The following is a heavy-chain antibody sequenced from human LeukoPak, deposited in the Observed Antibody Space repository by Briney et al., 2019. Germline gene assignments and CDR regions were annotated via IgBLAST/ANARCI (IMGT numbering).Heavy chain of an antibody. V-gene: IGHV4-31*03. Sequence: SETLSLTCTVSGGSISSGGYYWSWVRQHPGRGLEWIGYIYYSGSTYYNPSLKSRVTISVDTSKNQFSLKLSSVTAADTAVYYCASRVYYYGSGGFDYWGQGTLVTVSS. D-gene: IGHD3-10*01. CDR3: ASRVYYYGSGGFDY. J-gene: IGHJ4*02. CDR2: IYYSGST. CDR1: GGSISSGGYY.